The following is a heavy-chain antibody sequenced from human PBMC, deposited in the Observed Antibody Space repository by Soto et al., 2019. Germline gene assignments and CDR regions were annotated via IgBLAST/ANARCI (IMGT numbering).Heavy chain of an antibody. CDR1: GFNFSKYP. V-gene: IGHV3-64*07. D-gene: IGHD2-8*01. Sequence: EVHLVESGGGLVQPGGSLRLSCAASGFNFSKYPMHWVRQAPGKGLAYVSAISSDGGTTFYADSVRGRFTMSRDNLKNTLYLQMRTLRVEDMAVYYCARGLIPYGLDVWGQGTTVTIS. J-gene: IGHJ6*02. CDR2: ISSDGGTT. CDR3: ARGLIPYGLDV.